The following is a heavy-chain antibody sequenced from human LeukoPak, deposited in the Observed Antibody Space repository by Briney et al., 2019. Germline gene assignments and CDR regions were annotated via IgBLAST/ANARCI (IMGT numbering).Heavy chain of an antibody. CDR2: ISGSGDST. CDR3: ARRSGIAVAGAFDY. V-gene: IGHV3-23*01. D-gene: IGHD6-19*01. J-gene: IGHJ4*02. Sequence: GGSLRLSCAASGFTFSNYAMRWVRQAPGKGLERVSGISGSGDSTYYADSVKGRFTISRDNSKNTLYLQMNSLRAEDTAVYYCARRSGIAVAGAFDYWGQGTLVTVSS. CDR1: GFTFSNYA.